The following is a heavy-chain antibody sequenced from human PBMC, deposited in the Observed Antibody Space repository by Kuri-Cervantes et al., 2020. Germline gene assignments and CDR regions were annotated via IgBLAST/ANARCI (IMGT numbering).Heavy chain of an antibody. D-gene: IGHD1-26*01. Sequence: GGSLRLSCAASGFAFSNYWMCWIRQVPAKGLEWVASIKQDGNEKYYVDSVKGRFTISRDNAENSLYLEMNSLRAEDTAVYYCARVFLRYSGSSDAFDIWGQGTMVTVSS. V-gene: IGHV3-7*01. CDR2: IKQDGNEK. CDR1: GFAFSNYW. CDR3: ARVFLRYSGSSDAFDI. J-gene: IGHJ3*02.